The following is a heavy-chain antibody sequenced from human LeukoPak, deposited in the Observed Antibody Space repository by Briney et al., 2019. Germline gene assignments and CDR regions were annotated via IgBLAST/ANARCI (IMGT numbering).Heavy chain of an antibody. V-gene: IGHV3-23*01. CDR2: ISGSGGST. J-gene: IGHJ4*02. CDR3: AKDLSVLSEQLVHYFDY. Sequence: GGSLRLSCAASGFTFSSYAMSWVRQAPGKGLEWVSAISGSGGSTYYADSVKGRFTISRDNSKNTLYLQMNSLRAEDTAVYYCAKDLSVLSEQLVHYFDYWGQGTLVTVSS. CDR1: GFTFSSYA. D-gene: IGHD6-6*01.